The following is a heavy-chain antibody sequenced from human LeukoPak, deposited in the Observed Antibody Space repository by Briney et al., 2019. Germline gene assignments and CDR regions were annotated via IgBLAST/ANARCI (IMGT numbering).Heavy chain of an antibody. J-gene: IGHJ6*03. CDR2: IYTSGST. CDR3: ASHTEYCSSTSCYDYYYYMDV. CDR1: GYSISSGYY. Sequence: SETLSLTCTVSGYSISSGYYWSWIRQPAGKGLEWIGRIYTSGSTNYNPSLKSRVTMSVDTSKNQFSLKLSSVTAADTAVYYCASHTEYCSSTSCYDYYYYMDVWGKGTTVTVSS. D-gene: IGHD2-2*01. V-gene: IGHV4-4*07.